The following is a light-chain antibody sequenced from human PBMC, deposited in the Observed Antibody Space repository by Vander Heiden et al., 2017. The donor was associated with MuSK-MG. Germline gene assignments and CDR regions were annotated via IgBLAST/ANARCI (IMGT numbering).Light chain of an antibody. V-gene: IGKV1-39*01. Sequence: DIQMTQSPSSLSASVGDRVTITCRASQSISSYLNWYQQKPGKAPKLLIYAASRLQSGVPSRFSGSGSGTDFTLTISRLQPEDFATYYWQQSYTMYTFGQGTKLEIK. CDR1: QSISSY. CDR2: AAS. J-gene: IGKJ2*01. CDR3: QQSYTMYT.